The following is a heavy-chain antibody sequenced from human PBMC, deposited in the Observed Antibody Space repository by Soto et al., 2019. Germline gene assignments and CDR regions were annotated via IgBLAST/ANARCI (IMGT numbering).Heavy chain of an antibody. D-gene: IGHD1-26*01. V-gene: IGHV4-34*01. CDR3: ARGLISGSHYSGGWYYFDS. Sequence: SETLSLTCDVYVGSFSDYIWTWIRQTPGKGLQWIGQINHSGSANYNPSLKSRVTISVHTSSSQFSLELSSVTAADTAVYYCARGLISGSHYSGGWYYFDSWGQGTQVTVSS. CDR1: VGSFSDYI. CDR2: INHSGSA. J-gene: IGHJ4*02.